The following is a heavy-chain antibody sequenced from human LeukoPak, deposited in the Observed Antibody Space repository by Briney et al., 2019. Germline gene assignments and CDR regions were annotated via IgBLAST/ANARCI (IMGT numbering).Heavy chain of an antibody. CDR2: ISYDGSNT. J-gene: IGHJ1*01. V-gene: IGHV3-30-3*01. CDR1: RFTFGSFG. D-gene: IGHD2-15*01. CDR3: ARVPSVVEVCFQH. Sequence: GNSLRLSWAASRFTFGSFGMHWVRQAPGKGLEWVAAISYDGSNTYYADSLKGRFTISRDDSKNTLYLQMNSLRAEDTAVYYCARVPSVVEVCFQHWGQGTLVTVSS.